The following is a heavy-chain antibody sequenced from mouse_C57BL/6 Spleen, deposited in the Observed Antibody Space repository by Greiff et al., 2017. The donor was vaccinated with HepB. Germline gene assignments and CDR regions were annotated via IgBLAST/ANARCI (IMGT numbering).Heavy chain of an antibody. D-gene: IGHD1-1*01. J-gene: IGHJ1*03. V-gene: IGHV10-3*01. CDR3: VRDLGRPGSSYNFDV. Sequence: EVKVVESGGGLVQPKGSLKLSCAASGFTFNTYAMHWVRQAPGKGLEWVARIRSKSSNYATYYADSVKDRFTISRDDSQSMLYLQMNNLKTEDTAMYYCVRDLGRPGSSYNFDVWGTGTTVTVSS. CDR2: IRSKSSNYAT. CDR1: GFTFNTYA.